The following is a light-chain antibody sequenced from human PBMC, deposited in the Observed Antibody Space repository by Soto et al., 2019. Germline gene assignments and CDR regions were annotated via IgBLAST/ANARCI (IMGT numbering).Light chain of an antibody. CDR1: QSISSY. CDR3: QQSYRTGT. V-gene: IGKV1-39*01. Sequence: DIQMTQSPYSLSASVGDGVTITCRASQSISSYLNWYQQKPGKAPKLLIYAASSLQSGVPSRFSGSGSGTDFTLTISSLQPEDFATYYCQQSYRTGTFGQGTKLEIK. J-gene: IGKJ2*02. CDR2: AAS.